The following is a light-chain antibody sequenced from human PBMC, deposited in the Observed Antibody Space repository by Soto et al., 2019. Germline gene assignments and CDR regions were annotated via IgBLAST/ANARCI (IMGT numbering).Light chain of an antibody. Sequence: QSVLTQPPSASATPGQRVTISCSGSGSNIGSNAVHWYQQLPGTAPKLLIYLNDQRPSGVPDRFSGSKSGTSASLATSGLQSEDEGDYYCAAWDDSLLAVFGTGTKVTVL. J-gene: IGLJ1*01. CDR1: GSNIGSNA. CDR2: LND. V-gene: IGLV1-44*01. CDR3: AAWDDSLLAV.